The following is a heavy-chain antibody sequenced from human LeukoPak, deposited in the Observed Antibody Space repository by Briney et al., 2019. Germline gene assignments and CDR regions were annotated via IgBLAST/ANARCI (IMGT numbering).Heavy chain of an antibody. CDR2: IYYNGNT. CDR3: ARPRSGQYYFDY. V-gene: IGHV4-39*01. D-gene: IGHD2-15*01. J-gene: IGHJ4*02. CDR1: GGSIISSGCY. Sequence: PSETLSLTCTVSGGSIISSGCYWSWIRQPPGKGLEWIGSIYYNGNTYYNPSLKSRVTISVDTSKNQFSLKLTSVTAADKAVYYCARPRSGQYYFDYWGQGTLVTVSS.